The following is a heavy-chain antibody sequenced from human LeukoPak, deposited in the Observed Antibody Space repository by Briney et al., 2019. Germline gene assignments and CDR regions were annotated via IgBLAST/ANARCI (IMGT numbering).Heavy chain of an antibody. Sequence: SETLSLTCTVSGGSISSYYWSWIRQPPGKGLEWIGYIYYSGSTNYNPSLKSRVTISVHTSKNQFSLKLSSVTAADTAVYYCARGASYYYDSSGYYYLDWFDPWGQGTLVTDSS. CDR3: ARGASYYYDSSGYYYLDWFDP. J-gene: IGHJ5*02. CDR2: IYYSGST. V-gene: IGHV4-59*01. CDR1: GGSISSYY. D-gene: IGHD3-22*01.